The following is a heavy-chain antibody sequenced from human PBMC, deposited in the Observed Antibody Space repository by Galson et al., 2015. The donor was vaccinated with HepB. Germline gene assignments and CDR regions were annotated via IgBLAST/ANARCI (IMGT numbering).Heavy chain of an antibody. D-gene: IGHD3-22*01. Sequence: SLRLSCAASGFTFSSYGMHWVRQAPGKGLEWVAVIWYDGSNKYYADSVKGRFTISRDNSKNTLYLQMNSLRAEDTAVYYCARNPIVVVTKYYFDYWGQGTLVTVSS. CDR2: IWYDGSNK. CDR1: GFTFSSYG. V-gene: IGHV3-33*01. J-gene: IGHJ4*02. CDR3: ARNPIVVVTKYYFDY.